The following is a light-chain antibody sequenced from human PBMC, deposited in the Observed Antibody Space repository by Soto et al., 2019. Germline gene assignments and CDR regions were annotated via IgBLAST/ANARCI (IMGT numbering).Light chain of an antibody. CDR1: QSVSRY. CDR3: QQRSNSPET. V-gene: IGKV3-11*01. J-gene: IGKJ1*01. Sequence: EIVLTQSPATLSLSPGVRATLSCRASQSVSRYLAWYQQKPGQAPRLLIYDASNRATGIPARFSGSGSGTDFTLNISNLEPEDFAVYYCQQRSNSPETFGQGTKVEIK. CDR2: DAS.